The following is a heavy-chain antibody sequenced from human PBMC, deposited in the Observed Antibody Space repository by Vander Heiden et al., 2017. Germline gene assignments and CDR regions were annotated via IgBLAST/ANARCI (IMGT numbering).Heavy chain of an antibody. CDR1: GFTFRSYA. D-gene: IGHD3-3*01. CDR2: ISYDGSNK. J-gene: IGHJ6*02. CDR3: AAWSRSPYYYYGMDV. V-gene: IGHV3-30-3*01. Sequence: QVQLVESGGGVVQPGRSLRLSCAASGFTFRSYAMHWVRQAPGKGLEWVAVISYDGSNKYYADSVKGRFTISRDNSKNTLYLQMNSLRAEDTAVYYCAAWSRSPYYYYGMDVWGQGTTVTVSS.